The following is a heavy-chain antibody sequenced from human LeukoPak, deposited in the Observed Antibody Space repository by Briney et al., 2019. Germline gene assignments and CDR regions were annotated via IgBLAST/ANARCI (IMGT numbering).Heavy chain of an antibody. Sequence: GKSLRLSCAASGFSFSRYGMRWVRQAPGKGLEWVAVIWYDGSNKDYADSVTGRFTISRDNSKNTLYLQMNSLRAEDTAVYYCAKSRAAGPNFDYWGQGTLVTVSS. D-gene: IGHD6-13*01. CDR3: AKSRAAGPNFDY. CDR1: GFSFSRYG. CDR2: IWYDGSNK. J-gene: IGHJ4*02. V-gene: IGHV3-33*06.